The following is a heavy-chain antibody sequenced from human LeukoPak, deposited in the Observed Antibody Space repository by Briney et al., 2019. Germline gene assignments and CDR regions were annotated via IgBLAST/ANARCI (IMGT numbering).Heavy chain of an antibody. D-gene: IGHD2-15*01. CDR1: GFTFSSYA. CDR2: ISGSGGST. CDR3: AKDVCSGGSCYSISPTYFQH. Sequence: GGSLRLTCAASGFTFSSYAMHWVRQAPGKGLEWVSAISGSGGSTYYADSVKGRFTISRDNSKNTLYLQMNSLRAEDTAVYYCAKDVCSGGSCYSISPTYFQHWGQGTLVTVSS. J-gene: IGHJ1*01. V-gene: IGHV3-23*01.